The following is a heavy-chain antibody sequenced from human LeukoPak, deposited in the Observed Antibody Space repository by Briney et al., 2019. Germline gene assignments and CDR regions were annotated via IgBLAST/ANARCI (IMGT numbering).Heavy chain of an antibody. CDR2: IYYSGST. D-gene: IGHD3-22*01. Sequence: SETLSLTCTVSGGSVSSGSDYWSWIRQPPGKGLEWIGYIYYSGSTNYNPSLKSRVTISVDTSKNQFSLELSSVTAADTAVYYCARSKLTRKYYYDSSGYGRYASDIWGQASMVTVSS. CDR1: GGSVSSGSDY. V-gene: IGHV4-61*01. J-gene: IGHJ3*02. CDR3: ARSKLTRKYYYDSSGYGRYASDI.